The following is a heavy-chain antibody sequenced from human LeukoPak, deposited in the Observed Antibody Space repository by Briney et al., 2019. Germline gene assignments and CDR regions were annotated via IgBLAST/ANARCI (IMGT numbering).Heavy chain of an antibody. Sequence: GGSLRLSCAASGFTFSSYAMSWVRQAPGKGLEWLSGISGNGGSTDYADSVKGRFTTSRDNSQNTLYLQMNSLRAEDTAVYYCAKVYSSLPNFDYWGQGTLVTVSS. CDR2: ISGNGGST. CDR1: GFTFSSYA. D-gene: IGHD6-19*01. J-gene: IGHJ4*02. V-gene: IGHV3-23*01. CDR3: AKVYSSLPNFDY.